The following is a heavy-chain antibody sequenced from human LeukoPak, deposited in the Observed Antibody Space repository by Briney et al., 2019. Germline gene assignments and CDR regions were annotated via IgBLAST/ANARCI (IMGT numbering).Heavy chain of an antibody. CDR3: AKGHTYGLGESYLDF. J-gene: IGHJ4*02. Sequence: GRSLRLSCEASGYTFVDYAMHWVRQAPGKGLEWVSGISWNSGSIGYADSVKGRFSISRDNGKNSLYLQMDSLTTEDTALYYCAKGHTYGLGESYLDFWGQGTLVSVSS. D-gene: IGHD5-18*01. CDR2: ISWNSGSI. CDR1: GYTFVDYA. V-gene: IGHV3-9*01.